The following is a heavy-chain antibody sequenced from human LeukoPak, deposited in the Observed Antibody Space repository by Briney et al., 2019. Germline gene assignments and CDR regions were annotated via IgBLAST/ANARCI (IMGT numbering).Heavy chain of an antibody. J-gene: IGHJ3*02. V-gene: IGHV3-53*04. CDR2: IYSDDST. CDR1: GFTVSSNY. CDR3: ARGGYSGYDRDAFDI. D-gene: IGHD5-12*01. Sequence: PGGSLRLSCAASGFTVSSNYMSWVRQAPGKGPEGVSVIYSDDSTYYADSVKGRFTISRHNSKNTLYLQMNSLRAEDTAVYYCARGGYSGYDRDAFDIWGQGTMATVSS.